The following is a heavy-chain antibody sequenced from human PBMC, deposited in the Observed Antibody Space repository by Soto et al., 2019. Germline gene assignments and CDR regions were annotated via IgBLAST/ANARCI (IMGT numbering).Heavy chain of an antibody. CDR1: GFTFSSYA. D-gene: IGHD6-6*01. CDR2: ISYDGSNK. J-gene: IGHJ6*02. Sequence: GGSLRLSCAASGFTFSSYAMHWVRQAPGKGLEWVAVISYDGSNKYYADSVKGRFTISRDNSKNTLYLQMNSLRAEDTAVYYCARDMSSSPPTWYSGMDVWGQGTTVTVSS. CDR3: ARDMSSSPPTWYSGMDV. V-gene: IGHV3-30-3*01.